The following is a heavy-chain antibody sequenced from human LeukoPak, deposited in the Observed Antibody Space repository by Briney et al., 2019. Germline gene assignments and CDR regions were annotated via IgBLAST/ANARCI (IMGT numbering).Heavy chain of an antibody. D-gene: IGHD2-2*01. CDR2: IYYSGST. Sequence: SETLSLTCTVSGGSISSYYWSWIRQPPGKGLEWIGYIYYSGSTNYNPSLTSRVTISVDTSKNQFSLKLSSVTAADTAVYYCARVSPIVVVPAAPSWFDPWGQGTLVTVSS. J-gene: IGHJ5*02. CDR1: GGSISSYY. CDR3: ARVSPIVVVPAAPSWFDP. V-gene: IGHV4-59*01.